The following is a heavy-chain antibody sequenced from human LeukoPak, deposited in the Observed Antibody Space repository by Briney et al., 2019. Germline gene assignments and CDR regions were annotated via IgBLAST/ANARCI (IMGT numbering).Heavy chain of an antibody. CDR3: AEYYYDSSGYYYFDY. J-gene: IGHJ4*02. Sequence: SETLSLTCTVSGGSISSYYWSWIRQPPGKGLEWIGYIYYSGSTNYYPSLKSRVTISVDTSKNQFSLKLSSVTAADTAVYYCAEYYYDSSGYYYFDYWGQGTLVTVSS. V-gene: IGHV4-59*08. D-gene: IGHD3-22*01. CDR1: GGSISSYY. CDR2: IYYSGST.